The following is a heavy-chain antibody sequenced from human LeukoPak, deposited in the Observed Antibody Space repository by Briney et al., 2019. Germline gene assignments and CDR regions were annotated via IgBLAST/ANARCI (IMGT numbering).Heavy chain of an antibody. CDR2: ISGSGDRT. CDR3: ARRAGAYSHPYDY. J-gene: IGHJ4*02. CDR1: GFTFSTYA. Sequence: GGSLRLSCEASGFTFSTYAMSWVRQAPGKGLEWVSLISGSGDRTYYADSVMGRFTISRDNSKNTLYLQMNSLRAEDTAVYYCARRAGAYSHPYDYWGQGTLVTVSS. D-gene: IGHD4/OR15-4a*01. V-gene: IGHV3-23*01.